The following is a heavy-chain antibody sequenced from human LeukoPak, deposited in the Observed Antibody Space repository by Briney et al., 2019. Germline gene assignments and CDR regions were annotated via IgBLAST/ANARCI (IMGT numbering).Heavy chain of an antibody. J-gene: IGHJ4*02. CDR3: ARDGCSGGSCYIDY. CDR1: GGSIGSGGYY. D-gene: IGHD2-15*01. Sequence: SETLSLTCTVSGGSIGSGGYYWSWIRQHPGKGLEWIGYIYYSGSTYYNPSLKSRVTISVDTSKNQFSLKLSSVTAADTAVYYCARDGCSGGSCYIDYWGQGTLVTVSS. V-gene: IGHV4-31*03. CDR2: IYYSGST.